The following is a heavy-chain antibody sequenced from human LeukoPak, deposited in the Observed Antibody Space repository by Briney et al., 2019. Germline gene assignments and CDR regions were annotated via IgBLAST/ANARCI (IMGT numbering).Heavy chain of an antibody. V-gene: IGHV3-21*01. CDR1: GFTFSGYS. Sequence: GGSLRLACAASGFTFSGYSMNWVRQAPGKGLEWVSSISSSSSYIYYADSVKGRFTVSRDNAKNSLYLQMNSLRAEDTAVYYCARASYYYDSSGLPGYWGQGTLVTVSS. J-gene: IGHJ4*02. D-gene: IGHD3-22*01. CDR2: ISSSSSYI. CDR3: ARASYYYDSSGLPGY.